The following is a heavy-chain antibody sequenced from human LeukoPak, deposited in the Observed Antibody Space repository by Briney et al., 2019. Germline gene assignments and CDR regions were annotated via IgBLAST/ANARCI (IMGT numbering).Heavy chain of an antibody. CDR1: GFDFANHA. V-gene: IGHV3-23*01. D-gene: IGHD2-21*02. CDR3: VREDTPATANY. Sequence: GGSLRLSCAASGFDFANHAMSWVRQTAGKGLEWVSAISGGGDITYYADSVKGRFTISRDNSKDTLFLQMHSLRPGDTAVYYCVREDTPATANYWGQGTLVTISS. CDR2: ISGGGDIT. J-gene: IGHJ4*02.